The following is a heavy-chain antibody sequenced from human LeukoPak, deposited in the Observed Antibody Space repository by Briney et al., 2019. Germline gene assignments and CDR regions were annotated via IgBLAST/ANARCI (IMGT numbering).Heavy chain of an antibody. CDR2: ISYVGSNK. CDR1: GFTFSSYG. D-gene: IGHD4-17*01. J-gene: IGHJ4*02. CDR3: AKDWGYGDYGGYYFDY. Sequence: GGSLRLSCAASGFTFSSYGMHWVRQAPGKGLEWVAVISYVGSNKYYADSVKGRFTISRDNSKNTLYLQMNSLRAEDTAVYYCAKDWGYGDYGGYYFDYWGQGTLVTVSS. V-gene: IGHV3-30*18.